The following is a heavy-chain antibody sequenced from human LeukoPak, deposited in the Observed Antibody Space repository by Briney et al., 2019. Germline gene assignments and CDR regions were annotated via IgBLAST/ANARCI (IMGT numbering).Heavy chain of an antibody. Sequence: PSETLSLTCTVSGGSISSYYWSWIRQPPGKGLEWIGYIYYSGSTNYNPSLKSRVTISVDTSKNQFSLKLSSVTPADTAVYYCARRNWFDYWGQGTLVTVSS. V-gene: IGHV4-59*08. CDR2: IYYSGST. J-gene: IGHJ4*02. CDR1: GGSISSYY. D-gene: IGHD1-1*01. CDR3: ARRNWFDY.